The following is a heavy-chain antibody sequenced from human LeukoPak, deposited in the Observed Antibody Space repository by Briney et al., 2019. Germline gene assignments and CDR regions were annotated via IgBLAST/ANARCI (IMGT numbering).Heavy chain of an antibody. Sequence: SETLSLTCTVSGGSFRSSSYYWGWLRQTPGKGLEWIGCIYYSGSTYYNPSLKSRVTISVDTSENQFSLKLSSVTAADTAVYYCARGTTVTTVAWFDPWGQGTLVTVSS. J-gene: IGHJ5*02. V-gene: IGHV4-39*01. D-gene: IGHD4-17*01. CDR3: ARGTTVTTVAWFDP. CDR2: IYYSGST. CDR1: GGSFRSSSYY.